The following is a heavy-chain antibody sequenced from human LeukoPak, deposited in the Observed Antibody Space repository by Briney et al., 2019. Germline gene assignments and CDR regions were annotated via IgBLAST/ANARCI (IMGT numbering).Heavy chain of an antibody. J-gene: IGHJ4*02. CDR2: IFYSGNT. CDR1: GXSISSPREH. D-gene: IGHD2-15*01. V-gene: IGHV4-39*01. Sequence: EPLPLPCTVSGXSISSPREHWGCIPPAPGQVLEWFGGIFYSGNTYYNPSLKSRVTISVDTTKNQFSLKLTSVTAADTAVYFCGRHLRGSGYYFDFWGQGTLVTVSS. CDR3: GRHLRGSGYYFDF.